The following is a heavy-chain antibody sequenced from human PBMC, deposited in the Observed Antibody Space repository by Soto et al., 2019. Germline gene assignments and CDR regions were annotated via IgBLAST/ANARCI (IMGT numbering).Heavy chain of an antibody. CDR2: ISAYNGNT. D-gene: IGHD3-9*01. Sequence: ASVKVSCKASGYTFTSYGISWVRQAPGQGLEWVGWISAYNGNTNYAQKLQGRVTMTTDTSTSTAYMELRSLRSDDTAVYYCARAGYLLRYFDWPGHHQFVHWGQRTLVTDPS. J-gene: IGHJ4*02. V-gene: IGHV1-18*01. CDR1: GYTFTSYG. CDR3: ARAGYLLRYFDWPGHHQFVH.